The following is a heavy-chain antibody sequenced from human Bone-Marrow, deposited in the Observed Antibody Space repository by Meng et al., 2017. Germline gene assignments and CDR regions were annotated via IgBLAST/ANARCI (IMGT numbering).Heavy chain of an antibody. V-gene: IGHV4-39*07. J-gene: IGHJ4*02. CDR2: IYYSGST. CDR3: ARDGVGYCSSTSCYTGH. D-gene: IGHD2-2*02. CDR1: GGSISSSSYY. Sequence: SETLSLTCTVSGGSISSSSYYWGWIRQPPGKGLEWIGSIYYSGSTYYNPSLKSRVTMSVDTSKNQFSLKLSSVTAADTAVYYCARDGVGYCSSTSCYTGHWGQGTLVTVSS.